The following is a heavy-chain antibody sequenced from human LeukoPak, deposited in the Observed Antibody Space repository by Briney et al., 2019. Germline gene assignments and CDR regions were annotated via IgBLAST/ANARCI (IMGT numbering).Heavy chain of an antibody. CDR2: ISAYNGNT. Sequence: GASVKVSCEASGYTFTSYGISWVRQAPGQGLEWMGWISAYNGNTNYAQKLQGRVTMTTDTSTSTAYMELRSLRSDDTAVYYCARDLGYYGSGSYWSYFDYWGQGTLVTVSS. CDR1: GYTFTSYG. V-gene: IGHV1-18*01. J-gene: IGHJ4*02. CDR3: ARDLGYYGSGSYWSYFDY. D-gene: IGHD3-10*01.